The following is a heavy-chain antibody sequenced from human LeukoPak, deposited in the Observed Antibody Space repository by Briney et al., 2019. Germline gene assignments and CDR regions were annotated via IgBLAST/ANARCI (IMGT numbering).Heavy chain of an antibody. CDR3: ARDNYGDYSGAFDI. CDR1: GYTFTSYY. D-gene: IGHD4-17*01. J-gene: IGHJ3*02. Sequence: ASVKVSCKASGYTFTSYYMHWVRQAPGQGLEWMGIINPSGGSTRYAQKFQGRVTMSRDMSTSTVYMEVSSLRSEDTAVYYCARDNYGDYSGAFDIWGQGTMVTVSS. CDR2: INPSGGST. V-gene: IGHV1-46*01.